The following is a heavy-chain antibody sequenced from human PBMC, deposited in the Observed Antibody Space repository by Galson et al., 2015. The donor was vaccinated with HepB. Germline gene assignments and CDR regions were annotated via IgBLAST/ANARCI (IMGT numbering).Heavy chain of an antibody. Sequence: SLRLSCAASGFTFSSYAMHWVRQAPGKGLEWVAVISYDGSNKYYADSVKGRFTISRDNSKNTLYLQMNSLRAEDTAVYYCARDGGSQDFWGRRGPIDYWGQGTLVTVSS. D-gene: IGHD3-3*01. CDR1: GFTFSSYA. V-gene: IGHV3-30-3*01. CDR3: ARDGGSQDFWGRRGPIDY. CDR2: ISYDGSNK. J-gene: IGHJ4*02.